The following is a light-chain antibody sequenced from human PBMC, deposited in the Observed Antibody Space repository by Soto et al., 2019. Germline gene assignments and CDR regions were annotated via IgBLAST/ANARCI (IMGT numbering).Light chain of an antibody. CDR2: DVS. J-gene: IGLJ3*02. CDR1: SSDVGGYNY. V-gene: IGLV2-14*01. Sequence: QSVLTQPASVSGSPGQSITISCTATSSDVGGYNYVSWYQQHPGKAPKLMIYDVSNRPSGVSNRFSGSKSGSTASLTISGLQAEDEADYYCISYTSSSTWVFGGGTKVTVL. CDR3: ISYTSSSTWV.